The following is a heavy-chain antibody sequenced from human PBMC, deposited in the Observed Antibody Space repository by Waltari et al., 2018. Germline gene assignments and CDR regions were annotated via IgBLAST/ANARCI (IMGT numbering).Heavy chain of an antibody. D-gene: IGHD6-13*01. CDR3: AKDGSFSSNWPYYFDY. CDR2: ISYDGSNK. Sequence: QVQLVESGGGVVQPGKSLRLSCAASGFIFSSYGMHWVRQAPGKGLEWVAVISYDGSNKYYADSVKGRFTISRDNSKNTLYLQMNSLRAEDTAVYHCAKDGSFSSNWPYYFDYWGQGSLVTVSS. J-gene: IGHJ4*02. CDR1: GFIFSSYG. V-gene: IGHV3-30*18.